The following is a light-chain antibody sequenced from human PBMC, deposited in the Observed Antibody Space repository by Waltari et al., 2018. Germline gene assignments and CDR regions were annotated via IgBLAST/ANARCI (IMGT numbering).Light chain of an antibody. CDR1: SSDIGSYTL. CDR3: CSYAGNSIYV. CDR2: EVS. J-gene: IGLJ1*01. Sequence: QSALTQPASVSGSPAQSLTISCTGTSSDIGSYTLVSWYQHPPGKAPKLMIFEVSQRPSGVSNRFSGSKSGNTASLTISGLQAEDEADYHCCSYAGNSIYVFGTGTKVTVL. V-gene: IGLV2-23*02.